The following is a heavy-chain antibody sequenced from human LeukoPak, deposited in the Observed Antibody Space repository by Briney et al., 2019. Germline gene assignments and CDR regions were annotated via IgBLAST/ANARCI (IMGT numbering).Heavy chain of an antibody. Sequence: GGSLRLSCAASGFTFSSYSMNWVRQAPGKGLEWVSSYSTSSSHIYYADSVKGRFTISRDNAKNSLYLQMNSLRAEDTALYYCARSMLWDIVVVPAAPGDYWGQGTLVTVSS. D-gene: IGHD2-2*01. J-gene: IGHJ4*02. CDR2: YSTSSSHI. CDR3: ARSMLWDIVVVPAAPGDY. CDR1: GFTFSSYS. V-gene: IGHV3-21*04.